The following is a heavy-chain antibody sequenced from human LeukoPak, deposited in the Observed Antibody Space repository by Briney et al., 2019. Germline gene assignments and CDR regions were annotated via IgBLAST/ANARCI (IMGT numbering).Heavy chain of an antibody. Sequence: SETLSLTCTVSGGSISSYYWSWIRQPPGKGLEWIGYIYYSGSTNYNPSLKSRVTISVDTSKNQFSLELSSVTAADTAVYYCARVKDGITIFGVVIEYFDYWGQGTLVTASS. CDR1: GGSISSYY. J-gene: IGHJ4*02. D-gene: IGHD3-3*01. V-gene: IGHV4-59*01. CDR2: IYYSGST. CDR3: ARVKDGITIFGVVIEYFDY.